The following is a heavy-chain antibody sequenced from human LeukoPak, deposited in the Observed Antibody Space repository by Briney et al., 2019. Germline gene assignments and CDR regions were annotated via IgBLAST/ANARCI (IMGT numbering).Heavy chain of an antibody. CDR1: GYTFTSYY. CDR2: INPSGGST. Sequence: ASVKVSCKASGYTFTSYYMHWVRQAPGQGLEWMGIINPSGGSTSYAQKFQGRVTMTRDTSTSTVYMELSSLRSEDTAVYYCARGKPSYYYDSSGYYDYWGQGTLVTVSS. D-gene: IGHD3-22*01. J-gene: IGHJ4*02. CDR3: ARGKPSYYYDSSGYYDY. V-gene: IGHV1-46*01.